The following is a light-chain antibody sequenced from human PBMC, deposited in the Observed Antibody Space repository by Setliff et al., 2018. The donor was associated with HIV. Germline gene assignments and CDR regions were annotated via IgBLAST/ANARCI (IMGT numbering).Light chain of an antibody. J-gene: IGKJ1*01. Sequence: EIVMTQSPATLSVSPGERATLSCRASQSVGSNLAWYQQKPGQAPSLLIYGASTRATGIPARFSGSGSGTEFTLTISSLQSEDFAVYYCQQYNNWRTFGQGTKV. CDR3: QQYNNWRT. CDR1: QSVGSN. CDR2: GAS. V-gene: IGKV3-15*01.